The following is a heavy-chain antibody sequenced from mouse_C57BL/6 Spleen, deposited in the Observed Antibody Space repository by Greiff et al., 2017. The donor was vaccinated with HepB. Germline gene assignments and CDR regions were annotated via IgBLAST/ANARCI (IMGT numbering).Heavy chain of an antibody. Sequence: VQRVESGAELVRPGASVTLSCKASGYTFTDYEMHWVKQTPVHGLEWIGAIDPETGGTAYNQKFKGKAILTADKSSSTAYMELRSLTSEDSAVYYCTRWGTTVVGAMDYWGQGTSVTVSS. CDR2: IDPETGGT. CDR3: TRWGTTVVGAMDY. D-gene: IGHD1-1*01. J-gene: IGHJ4*01. V-gene: IGHV1-15*01. CDR1: GYTFTDYE.